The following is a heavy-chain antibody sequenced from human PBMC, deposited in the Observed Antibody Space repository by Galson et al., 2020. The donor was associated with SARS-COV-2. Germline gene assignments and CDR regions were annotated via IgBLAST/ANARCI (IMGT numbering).Heavy chain of an antibody. Sequence: SETLSLTCTVSGGSITSSDYYWGWIRQPPGKGLEWIGSIDYSGSTYYNPSLKSRVTISVDTSKNQFSLKLSSVTAADTAVYYCARVPNSLLTFDYWGQGTLVTVSS. D-gene: IGHD1-26*01. J-gene: IGHJ4*02. CDR1: GGSITSSDYY. V-gene: IGHV4-39*07. CDR2: IDYSGST. CDR3: ARVPNSLLTFDY.